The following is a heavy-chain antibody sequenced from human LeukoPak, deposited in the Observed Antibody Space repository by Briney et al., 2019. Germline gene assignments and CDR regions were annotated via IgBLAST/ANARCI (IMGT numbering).Heavy chain of an antibody. CDR1: GGSISSSSYY. D-gene: IGHD3-16*02. CDR3: ARLTLYQGYYFDY. J-gene: IGHJ4*02. V-gene: IGHV4-39*01. Sequence: PETLSLXCTVSGGSISSSSYYWGWIRQPPGKGLEWIGSIYYSGITYYNPSLKSRVTISVDTSKNQFSLKLSSVTAADTAVYYCARLTLYQGYYFDYWGQGTLVTVSS. CDR2: IYYSGIT.